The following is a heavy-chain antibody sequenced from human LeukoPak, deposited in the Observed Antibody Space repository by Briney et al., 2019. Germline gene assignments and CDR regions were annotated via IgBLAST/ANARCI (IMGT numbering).Heavy chain of an antibody. Sequence: GGSLRLSCAASGFTFSSYAMSWVRQAPGKGLEWVLDISGSGGRTCHADSVKDRFTISRDNSKNTLYLQMNSLRAEDTAVYYCAKGRRSSSYGCFDSWSQGTLVTVSS. CDR1: GFTFSSYA. J-gene: IGHJ5*01. V-gene: IGHV3-23*01. CDR3: AKGRRSSSYGCFDS. D-gene: IGHD2-2*01. CDR2: ISGSGGRT.